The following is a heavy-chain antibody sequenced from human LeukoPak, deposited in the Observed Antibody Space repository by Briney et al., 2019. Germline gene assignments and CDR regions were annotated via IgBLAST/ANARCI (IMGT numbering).Heavy chain of an antibody. CDR2: ISWNSGSI. V-gene: IGHV3-9*01. D-gene: IGHD3-10*01. J-gene: IGHJ3*02. CDR1: GFTFDDYA. Sequence: GGSLRLSCAASGFTFDDYAMHWVRQAPGKGLEWVSGISWNSGSIGYADSVKGRFTISRDNAKNSLYLQMNSLRAEDTALYYCAKDGEMDYYGSGSYPGNAFDIWGQGTMVTVSS. CDR3: AKDGEMDYYGSGSYPGNAFDI.